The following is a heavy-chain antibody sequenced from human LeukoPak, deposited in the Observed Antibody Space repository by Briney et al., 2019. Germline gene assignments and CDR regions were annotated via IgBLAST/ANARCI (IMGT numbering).Heavy chain of an antibody. J-gene: IGHJ4*02. Sequence: PSETLSLTCAVYGGSFSGYYWSWIRQPPGKGLEWIGEINHSGSTNYNPSLKSRVTISVDTSKNQFSLKLSSVTAADTAVYYSARSYLIAVAGTVRYWGQGTLVTVSS. CDR3: ARSYLIAVAGTVRY. CDR1: GGSFSGYY. D-gene: IGHD6-19*01. CDR2: INHSGST. V-gene: IGHV4-34*01.